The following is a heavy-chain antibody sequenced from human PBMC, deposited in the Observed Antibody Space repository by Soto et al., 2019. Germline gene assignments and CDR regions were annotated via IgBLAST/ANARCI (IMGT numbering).Heavy chain of an antibody. D-gene: IGHD3-22*01. CDR2: ISFDGNKK. V-gene: IGHV3-30*18. Sequence: QVQLVESGGGAVPPGRSLTLSCEASGFIFSSYGMHWVRQAPGKGLEWVALISFDGNKKYYAESVKGRFTVSRDNSKKTLFLEMNSLRAEDTAVYYCAKMYHYDSSGYYSPLDHWGQGAQVTVSS. CDR3: AKMYHYDSSGYYSPLDH. J-gene: IGHJ4*02. CDR1: GFIFSSYG.